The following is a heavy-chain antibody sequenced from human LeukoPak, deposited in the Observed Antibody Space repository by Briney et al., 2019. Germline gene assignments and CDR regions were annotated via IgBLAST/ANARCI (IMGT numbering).Heavy chain of an antibody. D-gene: IGHD5-24*01. J-gene: IGHJ3*02. Sequence: ASVKVSCKASGYTFTSYDINWVRQATGQGLEWMGWMNPNSGNTGYAQKFQGRVTMTRNTSISTAYMELSSLRSEDTAVYYCARGRARRWLRSDAFDIWGQGTMVTVSS. CDR3: ARGRARRWLRSDAFDI. CDR2: MNPNSGNT. V-gene: IGHV1-8*01. CDR1: GYTFTSYD.